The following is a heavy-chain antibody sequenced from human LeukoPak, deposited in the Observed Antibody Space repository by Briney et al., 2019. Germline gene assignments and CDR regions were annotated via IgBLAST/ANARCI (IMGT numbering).Heavy chain of an antibody. CDR2: IYYSGST. D-gene: IGHD6-19*01. CDR3: ARGGYTSGWSFDY. Sequence: SETLSLTCTVSGGSISSSSFSWGWIRQPPGKGLEWIGNIYYSGSTYYNPSLKTRVTISVDTSKNQLSLKLSSVTAADTAVYYCARGGYTSGWSFDYWGQGTLVTVSS. CDR1: GGSISSSSFS. J-gene: IGHJ4*02. V-gene: IGHV4-39*07.